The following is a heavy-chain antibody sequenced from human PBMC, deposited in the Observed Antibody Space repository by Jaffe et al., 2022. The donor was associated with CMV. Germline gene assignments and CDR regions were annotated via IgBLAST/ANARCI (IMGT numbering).Heavy chain of an antibody. Sequence: EVQLVESGGGLVKPGGSLRLSCAASGFTFSNAWMSWVRQAPGKGLEWVGRIKSKTDGGTTDYAAPVKGRFTISRDDSKNTLYLQMNSLKTEDTAVYYCTTDNEYQLLMHIYYYYYGMDVWGQGTTVTVSS. J-gene: IGHJ6*02. CDR3: TTDNEYQLLMHIYYYYYGMDV. CDR2: IKSKTDGGTT. CDR1: GFTFSNAW. V-gene: IGHV3-15*01. D-gene: IGHD2-2*01.